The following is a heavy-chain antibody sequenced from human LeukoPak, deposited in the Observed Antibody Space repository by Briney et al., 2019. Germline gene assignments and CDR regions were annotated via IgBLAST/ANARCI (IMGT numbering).Heavy chain of an antibody. J-gene: IGHJ4*02. Sequence: SVKVSCKASGYTFTSYGISWVRQAPGQGLEWMGGIIPIFGTANYAQKFQGRVTITTDESTSTAYMELSSLRSEDTAVYYCASRGKYSSSWYESWGQGTLVTVSS. D-gene: IGHD6-13*01. V-gene: IGHV1-69*05. CDR1: GYTFTSYG. CDR2: IIPIFGTA. CDR3: ASRGKYSSSWYES.